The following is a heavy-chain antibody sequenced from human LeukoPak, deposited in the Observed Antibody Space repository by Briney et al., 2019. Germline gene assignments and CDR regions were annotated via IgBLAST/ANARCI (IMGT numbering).Heavy chain of an antibody. Sequence: ASVKVSCKASGYTFTGYYMHWVRQAPGQGLEWMGWINPNSGGTNYAQKFQGRVIMTRDTSISTAYMELSRLRSDDTAVYYCARVGETYSSSWYLWWFDPWGQGTLVTVSS. J-gene: IGHJ5*02. CDR3: ARVGETYSSSWYLWWFDP. CDR1: GYTFTGYY. CDR2: INPNSGGT. D-gene: IGHD6-13*01. V-gene: IGHV1-2*02.